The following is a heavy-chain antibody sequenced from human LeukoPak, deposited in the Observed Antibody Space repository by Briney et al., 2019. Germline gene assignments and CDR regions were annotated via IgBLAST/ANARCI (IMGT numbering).Heavy chain of an antibody. D-gene: IGHD3-10*01. CDR1: GYTFTSYD. CDR2: MNPNSGNT. V-gene: IGHV1-8*01. CDR3: ARASGHYYGSGSYLNDFDY. Sequence: GASVKVSCKASGYTFTSYDINWVRQATGQGLEWMGWMNPNSGNTGYAQKFQGRVTMTRNTSISTAYMELSSLRSEDTAVYYCARASGHYYGSGSYLNDFDYWGQGTLVTVSS. J-gene: IGHJ4*02.